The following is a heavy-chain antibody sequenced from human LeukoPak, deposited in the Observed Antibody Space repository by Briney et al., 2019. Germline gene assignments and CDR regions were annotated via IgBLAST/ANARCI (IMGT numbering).Heavy chain of an antibody. V-gene: IGHV1-8*01. CDR1: GYTFTTYD. D-gene: IGHD4-11*01. Sequence: ASVKVSCKASGYTFTTYDINWVRQVTGQGLEWMGWMNIKSGDRGYAQKFQGRVTMTRDTSINTAYMELSSLRSDDTAVYYCARVVGSIDYWDQGTLVNVSS. CDR2: MNIKSGDR. CDR3: ARVVGSIDY. J-gene: IGHJ4*02.